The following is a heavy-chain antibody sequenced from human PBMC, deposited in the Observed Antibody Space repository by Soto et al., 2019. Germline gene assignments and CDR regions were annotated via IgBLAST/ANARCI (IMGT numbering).Heavy chain of an antibody. CDR1: WVSVSSNTAT. Sequence: SQALSLTCAISWVSVSSNTATWNWVRQSPSRGLEWLGRTYYRSNWNFDYALSVKSRITINPDTSKNQFSLQLNSLTPEDTAVYYCAGELDIHHGLGYWGTGTSVPVSS. V-gene: IGHV6-1*01. J-gene: IGHJ4*02. CDR2: TYYRSNWNF. CDR3: AGELDIHHGLGY. D-gene: IGHD6-19*01.